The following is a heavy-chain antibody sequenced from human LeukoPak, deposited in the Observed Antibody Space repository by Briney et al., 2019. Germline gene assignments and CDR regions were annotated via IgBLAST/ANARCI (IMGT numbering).Heavy chain of an antibody. CDR2: IIPIFGTA. CDR1: GGTFSSYA. J-gene: IGHJ3*02. D-gene: IGHD2-15*01. V-gene: IGHV1-69*13. Sequence: ASVKVSCKASGGTFSSYAISWVRQAPGQGLEWMGGIIPIFGTASYAQKFQGRVTITADESTSTAYMELSSLRSEDTAVYYCARGGGTVDAFDIWGQGTMVTVSS. CDR3: ARGGGTVDAFDI.